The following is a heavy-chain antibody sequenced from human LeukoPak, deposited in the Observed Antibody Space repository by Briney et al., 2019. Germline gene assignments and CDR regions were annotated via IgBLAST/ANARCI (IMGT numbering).Heavy chain of an antibody. Sequence: SXXASGFTFSSYXMNWXRQPXGXXXXXXSNXGTSSTTIYYADSVKGRFTISRDNAKNSLYLQMNSLRTDDTAVYYCARFAAGGSYYYYMDVWGKGTTATVSS. D-gene: IGHD6-25*01. J-gene: IGHJ6*03. CDR3: ARFAAGGSYYYYMDV. CDR2: XGTSSTTI. CDR1: GFTFSSYX. V-gene: IGHV3-48*01.